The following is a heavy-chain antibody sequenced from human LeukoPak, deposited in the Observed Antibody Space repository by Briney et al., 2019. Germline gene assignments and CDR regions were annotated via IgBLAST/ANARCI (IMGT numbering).Heavy chain of an antibody. Sequence: PGGSLRLSCAASGFTFSSYGMHWVRQAPGKGLEWVAVIWYDGSNKYYADSVKGRFTISRVNSKNTLYLQMNSLRAEDTAVYYCARDHRGIAAAGTATDYWGQGTLVTVSS. J-gene: IGHJ4*02. D-gene: IGHD6-13*01. CDR1: GFTFSSYG. CDR3: ARDHRGIAAAGTATDY. CDR2: IWYDGSNK. V-gene: IGHV3-33*01.